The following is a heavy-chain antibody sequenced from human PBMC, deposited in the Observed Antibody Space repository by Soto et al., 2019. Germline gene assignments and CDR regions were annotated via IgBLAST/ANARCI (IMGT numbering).Heavy chain of an antibody. V-gene: IGHV4-34*01. CDR3: ASSLGYSRGCYLAPFDY. CDR1: GGSLSGYY. Sequence: QVQLQQWGAGLLKPSETLSLTCAVYGGSLSGYYWSWIRQPPGKGLEWLGEINHSESTNYNPSLKGRVPISVDTSKNQFSLKLSSVTAADTAVYCCASSLGYSRGCYLAPFDYWGQGSLVTVSS. J-gene: IGHJ4*02. CDR2: INHSEST. D-gene: IGHD6-19*01.